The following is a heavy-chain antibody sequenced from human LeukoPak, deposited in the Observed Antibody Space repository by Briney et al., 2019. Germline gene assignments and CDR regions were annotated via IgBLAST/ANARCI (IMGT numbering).Heavy chain of an antibody. CDR1: GGTFSSYA. V-gene: IGHV1-69*05. CDR3: AGHLRLGELSSFDY. D-gene: IGHD3-16*02. CDR2: IIPIFGTA. J-gene: IGHJ4*02. Sequence: SVKVSCKASGGTFSSYAISWVRQAPGQGLEWMGGIIPIFGTANYAQKFQGRVTITTDESTSTAYMELSSLRSEDTAVYYCAGHLRLGELSSFDYWGQGTLVTVSS.